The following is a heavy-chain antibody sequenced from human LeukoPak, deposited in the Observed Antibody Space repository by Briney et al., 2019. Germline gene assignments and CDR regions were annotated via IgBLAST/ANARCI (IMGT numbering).Heavy chain of an antibody. D-gene: IGHD2-2*01. V-gene: IGHV1-2*02. CDR3: AIGATTDIVVVPAAKGHWFDP. J-gene: IGHJ5*02. CDR1: GYTFTGYY. CDR2: INPNSGGT. Sequence: ASVTVSCKASGYTFTGYYMHWVRQAPGQGLEWMGWINPNSGGTNYAQKFQGRVTMTRDTSISTAYMELSRLRTDDTAVYYCAIGATTDIVVVPAAKGHWFDPWGQGTLVTVSS.